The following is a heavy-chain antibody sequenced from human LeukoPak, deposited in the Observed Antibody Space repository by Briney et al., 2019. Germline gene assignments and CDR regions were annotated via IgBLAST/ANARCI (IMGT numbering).Heavy chain of an antibody. J-gene: IGHJ6*03. Sequence: GGSLRLSCAASGFTFSSYSMNWVRQAPGKGLEWVSSISSSSSYIYYADSVKGRLTISRDNAKNSLYLQLNSLRAEDTAVYYCARVPKPQWLPRDYYYMDVWGKGTTVTVPS. CDR3: ARVPKPQWLPRDYYYMDV. D-gene: IGHD6-19*01. CDR2: ISSSSSYI. V-gene: IGHV3-21*01. CDR1: GFTFSSYS.